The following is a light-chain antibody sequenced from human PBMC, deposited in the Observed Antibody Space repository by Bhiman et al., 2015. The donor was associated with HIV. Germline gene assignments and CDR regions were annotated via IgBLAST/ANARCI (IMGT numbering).Light chain of an antibody. V-gene: IGLV2-14*03. Sequence: QSALTQPASVSGSPGQSITISCTGTSSDVGGYNYVSWYQQHPGKAPKLIIYDVTRRPSGVSSRFAGSASGNTASLTISGLQAEDEADYYCSSYTSSATYVFGTGTMVTVL. CDR1: SSDVGGYNY. J-gene: IGLJ1*01. CDR2: DVT. CDR3: SSYTSSATYV.